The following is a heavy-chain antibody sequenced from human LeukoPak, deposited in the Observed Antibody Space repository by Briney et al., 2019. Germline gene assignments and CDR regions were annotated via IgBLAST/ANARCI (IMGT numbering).Heavy chain of an antibody. CDR2: INHGGST. V-gene: IGHV4-34*01. J-gene: IGHJ4*02. CDR3: ARARPGGGWFDY. D-gene: IGHD3-16*01. Sequence: SETLSLTCAVYGGSFSGYYWTWIRRPPGKGLEWIGVINHGGSTNYNPSLKSRVTISVDTSKNQFSLKLCSVTAADTAVYYCARARPGGGWFDYWGQGTPVTVSS. CDR1: GGSFSGYY.